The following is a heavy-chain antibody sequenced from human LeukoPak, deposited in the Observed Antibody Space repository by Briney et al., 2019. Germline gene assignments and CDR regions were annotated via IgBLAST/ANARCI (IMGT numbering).Heavy chain of an antibody. Sequence: SETLSLTCTVSGDSVTTYYWSWIRQPPGKGLEWIGYIYYSGSTNYNPSLKSRVTISVDTSKNQFSLKLSSVTAADTAVYYCARARLTRFDYWGQGTLVTVSS. CDR2: IYYSGST. CDR1: GDSVTTYY. J-gene: IGHJ4*02. CDR3: ARARLTRFDY. V-gene: IGHV4-59*02.